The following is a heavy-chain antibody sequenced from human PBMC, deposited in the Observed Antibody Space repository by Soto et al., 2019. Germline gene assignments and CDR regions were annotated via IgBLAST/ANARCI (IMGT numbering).Heavy chain of an antibody. V-gene: IGHV1-18*01. CDR3: VREVWGXSATYDNFWGWFDP. CDR1: GYTFISYG. CDR2: ISGDKGEP. D-gene: IGHD3-10*01. Sequence: QVQLVQSGGEVKKPGASVKVSCKTSGYTFISYGISWVRQXXXXXXXWMGWISGDKGEPKYAQKVEGRVTLTTDRXTXTAYXEXRXXXSDXXAXYYCVREVWGXSATYDNFWGWFDPWGQGTLVTVSS. J-gene: IGHJ5*02.